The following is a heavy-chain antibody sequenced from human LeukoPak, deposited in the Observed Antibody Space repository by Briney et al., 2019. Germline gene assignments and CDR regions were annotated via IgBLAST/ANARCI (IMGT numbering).Heavy chain of an antibody. CDR2: IYYRGST. J-gene: IGHJ3*02. CDR1: GGSISSYY. Sequence: SETLSLTCTVSGGSISSYYWSWIRQPPGKGLEWIGYIYYRGSTNYDPSLKSRVTISVDTSKNQFSLKLSSVTAADTAVYYCAGTYSLYDAFDIWGQGTMVTVSS. CDR3: AGTYSLYDAFDI. D-gene: IGHD1-26*01. V-gene: IGHV4-59*01.